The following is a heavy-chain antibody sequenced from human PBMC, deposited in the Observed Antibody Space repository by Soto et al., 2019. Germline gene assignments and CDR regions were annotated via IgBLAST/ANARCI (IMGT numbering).Heavy chain of an antibody. V-gene: IGHV4-59*01. CDR3: ARDWGGRKFDY. J-gene: IGHJ4*02. D-gene: IGHD3-16*01. Sequence: SETLSRTCTVSGGSITSGSWSWIRQSPGKGLEWIGYIYYGGNTDYNPSLESRVTISLDSSKNQFSLKVRSVTAADTAVYYCARDWGGRKFDYWGQGALVTVSS. CDR2: IYYGGNT. CDR1: GGSITSGS.